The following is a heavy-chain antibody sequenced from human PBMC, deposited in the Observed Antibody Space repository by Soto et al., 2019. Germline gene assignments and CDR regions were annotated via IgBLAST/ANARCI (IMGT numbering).Heavy chain of an antibody. CDR1: GYTFTIYG. CDR2: ISAYNGNT. V-gene: IGHV1-18*01. J-gene: IGHJ3*02. CDR3: ARVNSDSFSEQPGAFDI. D-gene: IGHD3-22*01. Sequence: ASVKVSCKASGYTFTIYGISWVRQAPGQGLEWMGWISAYNGNTNYAQKLQGRVTMTTDTSTSTAYMELRSLRAEDTAVYYCARVNSDSFSEQPGAFDIWGQGTMVTVSS.